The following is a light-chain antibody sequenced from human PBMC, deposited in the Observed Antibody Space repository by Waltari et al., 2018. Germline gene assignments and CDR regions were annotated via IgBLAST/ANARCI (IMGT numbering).Light chain of an antibody. CDR1: SRDVGDYNY. CDR2: DAY. V-gene: IGLV2-11*01. Sequence: QSALTQPRSMSGSPGQSVTISCTGTSRDVGDYNYVSWYQQHPGKVPKLMIYDAYKRPSGVPDRFSGSKSGNTASLTISGLQAEDEADYYCCSYAGSYTSHWLFGGGTKLTVL. J-gene: IGLJ3*02. CDR3: CSYAGSYTSHWL.